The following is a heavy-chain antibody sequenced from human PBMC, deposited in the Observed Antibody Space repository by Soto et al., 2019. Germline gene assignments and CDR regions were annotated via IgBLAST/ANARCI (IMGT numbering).Heavy chain of an antibody. Sequence: QVQLVESGGGVVQPGRSLRLSCAASGFIFSTVGMHWVRQAPGKGLEWLVGMLYDGTNIHYADSVKGRVTISRDSSKNTGYLEMNNLRAEDTAVYFCATDDGKGSWGQGNLVTVSS. CDR1: GFIFSTVG. CDR2: MLYDGTNI. CDR3: ATDDGKGS. D-gene: IGHD4-17*01. J-gene: IGHJ5*02. V-gene: IGHV3-30*03.